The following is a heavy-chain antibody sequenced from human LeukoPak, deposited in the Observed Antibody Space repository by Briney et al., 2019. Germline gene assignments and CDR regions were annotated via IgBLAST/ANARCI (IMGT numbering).Heavy chain of an antibody. CDR3: KGLGNGYQAAIDY. J-gene: IGHJ4*02. CDR1: GFTFSSYA. Sequence: PGGSLRLSCAASGFTFSSYAMSWVRQAPGKGLEWVSAISGSGGSTYYADSVKGRFTISRDNSKNTLYLQMNSLRAEDTAVYYCKGLGNGYQAAIDYWGQGTWSPSPQ. D-gene: IGHD3-3*01. CDR2: ISGSGGST. V-gene: IGHV3-23*01.